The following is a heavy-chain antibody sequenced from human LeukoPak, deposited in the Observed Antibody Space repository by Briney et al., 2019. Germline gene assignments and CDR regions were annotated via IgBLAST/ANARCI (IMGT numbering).Heavy chain of an antibody. CDR1: GGSISSYY. V-gene: IGHV4-59*08. Sequence: SETLSLTCTVSGGSISSYYWSWIRQPPGKGLEWIGYIYYSGSTNYNPSLKSRVTISVDTSKNQFSLKLSSVTAADTAVYYCARSCCSGGSCYSKWGQGTLVTVSS. CDR2: IYYSGST. CDR3: ARSCCSGGSCYSK. D-gene: IGHD2-15*01. J-gene: IGHJ4*02.